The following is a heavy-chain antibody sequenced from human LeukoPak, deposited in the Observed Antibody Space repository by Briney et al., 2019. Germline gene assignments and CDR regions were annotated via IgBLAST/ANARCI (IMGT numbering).Heavy chain of an antibody. D-gene: IGHD2-2*01. CDR3: ASFPYCSSTSCSSP. J-gene: IGHJ5*02. CDR1: GFTFSDYY. CDR2: ISSSSSYA. V-gene: IGHV3-11*03. Sequence: GWSLRLSCAASGFTFSDYYMSWIRQAPGKGLEWVSYISSSSSYANYADSVKGRFTISRDNAKNSLYLQMNSLRAEDTAVYYCASFPYCSSTSCSSPWGQGTLVTVSS.